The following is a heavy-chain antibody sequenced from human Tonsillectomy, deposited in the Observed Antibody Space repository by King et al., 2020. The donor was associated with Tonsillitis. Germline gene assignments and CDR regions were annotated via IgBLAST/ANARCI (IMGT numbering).Heavy chain of an antibody. J-gene: IGHJ4*02. CDR1: GYSFTSYW. V-gene: IGHV5-10-1*03. D-gene: IGHD2-2*03. CDR3: ARMDLGDYYFDY. Sequence: VQLVESGAEVKKPGESLRISCKGSGYSFTSYWISWVRQMPGKGLEWMGRIDPSDSYTDYSPSFQGHITISTDKSISTAYLQWSSLKASDTAMYYCARMDLGDYYFDYWGQGTLVTVSS. CDR2: IDPSDSYT.